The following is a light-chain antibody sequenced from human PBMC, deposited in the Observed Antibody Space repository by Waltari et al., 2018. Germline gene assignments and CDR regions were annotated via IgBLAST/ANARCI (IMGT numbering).Light chain of an antibody. CDR1: QSLLHRNGYNY. CDR3: MRSLQALWT. V-gene: IGKV2-28*01. J-gene: IGKJ1*01. Sequence: DIVMTQSPLSLPVTPGEPASISCRSSQSLLHRNGYNYLDWYLQKPGQSPQLLIYLGSNRASGVPDRFSGSGSGTDFTLKISRVEAEDVGVYYCMRSLQALWTFGPGTKVEIK. CDR2: LGS.